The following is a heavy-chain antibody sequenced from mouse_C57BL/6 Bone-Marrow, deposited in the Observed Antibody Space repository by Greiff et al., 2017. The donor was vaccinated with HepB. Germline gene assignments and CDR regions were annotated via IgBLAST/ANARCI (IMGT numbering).Heavy chain of an antibody. CDR2: IDPANGNT. V-gene: IGHV14-3*01. J-gene: IGHJ2*01. CDR3: ARGYYYGSSLYLDY. Sequence: VQLQQSLAELVRPGASVKLSCTASGFNIKNTYMHWVKQRPEQGLEWIGRIDPANGNTKYAPKFQGKATIPADTSSTTASLQLSSLTSEDTAIYYCARGYYYGSSLYLDYWGQGTTLTVSS. CDR1: GFNIKNTY. D-gene: IGHD1-1*01.